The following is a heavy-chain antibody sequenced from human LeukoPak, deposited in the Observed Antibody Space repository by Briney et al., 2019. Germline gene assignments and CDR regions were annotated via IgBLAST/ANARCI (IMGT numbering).Heavy chain of an antibody. CDR3: VRDRFTDTYLDSFDV. CDR1: GFTFSRYP. J-gene: IGHJ3*01. CDR2: VSYEGIHK. D-gene: IGHD3-16*01. V-gene: IGHV3-30*04. Sequence: GRSLRLSCGGSGFTFSRYPIHWVRQIPGKGLQWVAVVSYEGIHKFYADSVKGRFTISGDNSKNMVFLQMSSLRVDDSALYYCVRDRFTDTYLDSFDVWGQGVRVIVSS.